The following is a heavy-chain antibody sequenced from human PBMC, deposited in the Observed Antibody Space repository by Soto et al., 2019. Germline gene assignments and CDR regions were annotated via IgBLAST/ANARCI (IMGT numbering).Heavy chain of an antibody. Sequence: EVQLLESGGDLVQPGGSLTLSCAAAGFTFSSYGMSWVRQAPGKGLEWVSAVSGSGGSVDYADSVRGRFTISRDNSKNTLYLQVNSMRAEDTAIYYCAKGSVVGADYSYGMDVWGQGTTVTVSS. V-gene: IGHV3-23*01. CDR1: GFTFSSYG. CDR3: AKGSVVGADYSYGMDV. D-gene: IGHD2-2*01. CDR2: VSGSGGSV. J-gene: IGHJ6*02.